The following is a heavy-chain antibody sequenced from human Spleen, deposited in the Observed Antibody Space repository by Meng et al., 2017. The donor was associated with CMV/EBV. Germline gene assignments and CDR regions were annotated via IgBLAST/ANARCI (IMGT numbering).Heavy chain of an antibody. J-gene: IGHJ4*02. CDR2: IYSGGST. V-gene: IGHV3-53*01. Sequence: GESLKISCAASGFTVSSNYMSWVRQAPGKGLEWVSVIYSGGSTYYADSVKGRFTISRDNSKNTLYLQMNSLRAEDTAVYYCARGDYGDYANEGIDFWGQGTLVTVSS. CDR3: ARGDYGDYANEGIDF. D-gene: IGHD4-17*01. CDR1: GFTVSSNY.